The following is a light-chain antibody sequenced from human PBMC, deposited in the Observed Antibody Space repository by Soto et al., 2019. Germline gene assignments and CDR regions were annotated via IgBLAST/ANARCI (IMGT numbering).Light chain of an antibody. CDR1: RSLVYSDGNAY. Sequence: DVVMTQSPLSLPVTLGQPASISCRSSRSLVYSDGNAYLNWFHQRPGQSPRRLIYKASNRDSGVPDRFSGSGSGTDFTLHINRVEAEDVGVYYCMQGTHWPPTCGRGTRVEIE. CDR3: MQGTHWPPT. CDR2: KAS. V-gene: IGKV2-30*01. J-gene: IGKJ1*01.